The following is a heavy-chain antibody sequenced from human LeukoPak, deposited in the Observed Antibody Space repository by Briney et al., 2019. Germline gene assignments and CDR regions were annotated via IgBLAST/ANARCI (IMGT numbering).Heavy chain of an antibody. V-gene: IGHV4-39*07. CDR1: GGSISSSSYY. J-gene: IGHJ1*01. CDR3: ARVRSRDLYLQH. CDR2: IYYSGST. Sequence: SETLSLTCTVSGGSISSSSYYWGWIRQPPGKGLEWIGSIYYSGSTYYNPSLKSRVTISVDTSKNQFSLKLSSVTAADTAVYYCARVRSRDLYLQHWGQGTLVTVSS.